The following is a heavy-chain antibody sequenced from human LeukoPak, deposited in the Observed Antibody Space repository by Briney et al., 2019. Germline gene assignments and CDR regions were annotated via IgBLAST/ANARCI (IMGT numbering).Heavy chain of an antibody. D-gene: IGHD4-17*01. CDR3: ARAFYGDLDY. CDR1: GFTFSSYE. CDR2: ISSGGSTV. Sequence: GGSLRLSCAASGFTFSSYEINWVRQAPGKGLEWVSYISSGGSTVYYADSVKGRFTISRDNAKNSLYLQMSSLRAEDTAVYYCARAFYGDLDYWGQGTLVTVSS. J-gene: IGHJ4*02. V-gene: IGHV3-48*03.